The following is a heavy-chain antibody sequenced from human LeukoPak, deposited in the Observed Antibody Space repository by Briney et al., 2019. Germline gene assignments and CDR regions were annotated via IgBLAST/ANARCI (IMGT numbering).Heavy chain of an antibody. D-gene: IGHD1-1*01. J-gene: IGHJ4*02. Sequence: ASVKVSCKASGYTFTDYYMHWVRQAPGQGLEWMGWINPNTGGTNYAQNFQGRVTVTRDTSISTAYMELSGLRFDDTAVYYCARDRDTIATTDAGGDHFHFWGQGTLVTVSS. CDR2: INPNTGGT. V-gene: IGHV1-2*02. CDR1: GYTFTDYY. CDR3: ARDRDTIATTDAGGDHFHF.